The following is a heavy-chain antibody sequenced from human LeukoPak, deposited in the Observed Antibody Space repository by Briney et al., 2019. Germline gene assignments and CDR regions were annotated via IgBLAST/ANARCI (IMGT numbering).Heavy chain of an antibody. CDR3: ARDWGIAAHPRRIFDG. J-gene: IGHJ5*02. CDR1: GYTFTGYY. V-gene: IGHV1-2*02. D-gene: IGHD6-13*01. Sequence: ASVKVSCKASGYTFTGYYMHWVRQAPGQGLEWMGWINPNSGDTNYAQKFQGRVTMTRDTSISTAYMELRRLRSDDTAVYCCARDWGIAAHPRRIFDGWSQPTLVTV. CDR2: INPNSGDT.